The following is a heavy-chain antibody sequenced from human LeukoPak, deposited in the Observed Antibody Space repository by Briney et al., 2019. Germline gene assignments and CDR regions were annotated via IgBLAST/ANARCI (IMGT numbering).Heavy chain of an antibody. D-gene: IGHD1-26*01. CDR2: INHSGST. V-gene: IGHV4-34*01. CDR1: GGSFSGYY. Sequence: SETLSLTCAVYGGSFSGYYWSWIRQPPGKGLEWIGEINHSGSTNYNPSLKSRVTISVDTSKNQFSLKLGSVTAADTAVYYCASLYSGSYDAGSDYWGQGTLVTVSS. J-gene: IGHJ4*02. CDR3: ASLYSGSYDAGSDY.